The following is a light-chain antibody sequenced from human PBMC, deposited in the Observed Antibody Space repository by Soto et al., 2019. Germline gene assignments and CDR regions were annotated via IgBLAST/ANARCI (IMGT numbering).Light chain of an antibody. CDR3: QSYDNTLSGPIYV. V-gene: IGLV2-14*01. Sequence: QSALTQPASVSGSPGQSITISCTGTSSDVGNYIFVSWYRQHPGKAPKLMIYDINNRPSGVSNRFSGSKSGNTASLTITGLQAEDEAIYYCQSYDNTLSGPIYVFGTGTKLTVL. CDR1: SSDVGNYIF. J-gene: IGLJ1*01. CDR2: DIN.